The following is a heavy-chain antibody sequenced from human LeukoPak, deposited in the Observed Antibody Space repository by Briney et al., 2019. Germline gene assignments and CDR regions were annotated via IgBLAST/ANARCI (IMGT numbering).Heavy chain of an antibody. V-gene: IGHV3-48*04. CDR2: ISSSSSTI. D-gene: IGHD3-3*01. Sequence: GSLRLSCAASGFTFSSYSMNWVRQAPGKGLEWVSYISSSSSTIYYADSVKGRFTISRDNAKNSLYLQMNSLRAEDTAVYYCARDLDDFWSGYPFDYWGQGTLVTVSS. CDR1: GFTFSSYS. CDR3: ARDLDDFWSGYPFDY. J-gene: IGHJ4*02.